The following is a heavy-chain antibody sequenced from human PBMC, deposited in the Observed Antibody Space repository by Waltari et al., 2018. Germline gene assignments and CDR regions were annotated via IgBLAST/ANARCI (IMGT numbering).Heavy chain of an antibody. Sequence: QLHLLESGPGLVKPSATLSLTCTASVGSISRCSYYRGWTRQPPGKGLEWIGSIYYSGSTYYNPSLKSRVTISVDTSKNQFSLKLSSVTAADTAVYYCARDRGFDWLLSGWYFDLWGRGTLVTVSS. V-gene: IGHV4-39*07. J-gene: IGHJ2*01. D-gene: IGHD3-9*01. CDR1: VGSISRCSYY. CDR2: IYYSGST. CDR3: ARDRGFDWLLSGWYFDL.